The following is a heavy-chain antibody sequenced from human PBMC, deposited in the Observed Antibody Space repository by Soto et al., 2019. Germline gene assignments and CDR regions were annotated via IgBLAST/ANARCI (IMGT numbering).Heavy chain of an antibody. CDR2: IYYSGST. J-gene: IGHJ4*02. Sequence: SETLSLTCTVSGGSISSSIYYWGWIRQPPGKGLEWIGSIYYSGSTYYNPSLKSRVTISVDTSKNQFSLKLSSVTAADTAVYYCARHYPSHKITIFGVVIGGFDYWGQGTLVTVSS. D-gene: IGHD3-3*01. CDR1: GGSISSSIYY. CDR3: ARHYPSHKITIFGVVIGGFDY. V-gene: IGHV4-39*01.